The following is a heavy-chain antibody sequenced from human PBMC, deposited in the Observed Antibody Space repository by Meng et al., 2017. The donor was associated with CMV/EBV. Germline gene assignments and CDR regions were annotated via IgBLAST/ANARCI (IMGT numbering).Heavy chain of an antibody. J-gene: IGHJ4*02. V-gene: IGHV3/OR16-13*01. CDR2: IHSDGSST. Sequence: FSSSWMHWARPAPGKGLVWVSRIHSDGSSTSYADSMKGQFTISRDNAKNTLYLQMNSLRAEDMAVYYCAREAYSCTSTSCYGVYFDYWGQGTLVTVSS. D-gene: IGHD2-2*01. CDR3: AREAYSCTSTSCYGVYFDY. CDR1: FSSSW.